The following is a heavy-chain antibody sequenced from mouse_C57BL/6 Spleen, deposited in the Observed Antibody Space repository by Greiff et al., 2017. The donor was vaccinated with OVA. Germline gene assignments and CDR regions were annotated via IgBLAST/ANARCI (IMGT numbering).Heavy chain of an antibody. CDR2: ISYDGSN. V-gene: IGHV3-6*01. J-gene: IGHJ4*01. CDR3: ARVEVLRAMDY. Sequence: ESGPGLVKPSQSLSLTCSVTGYSITSGYYWNWIRQFPGNKLEWMGYISYDGSNNYNPSLKNRISITRDTSKNQFFLKLNSVTTEDTATYYCARVEVLRAMDYWGQGTSVTVSS. D-gene: IGHD1-1*01. CDR1: GYSITSGYY.